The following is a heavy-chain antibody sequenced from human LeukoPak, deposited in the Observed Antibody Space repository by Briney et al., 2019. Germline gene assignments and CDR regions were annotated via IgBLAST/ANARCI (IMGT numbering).Heavy chain of an antibody. CDR2: VRGSDAGT. CDR3: AKNRGGSYYSGSDY. CDR1: GFTSTSYA. D-gene: IGHD1-26*01. Sequence: GRSLRLSCAPSGFTSTSYAMNWVRHAPEKGLEWVSAVRGSDAGTSYADSVKGRFNISRDNSKNTLYLQMNSLRAEDRAVYYCAKNRGGSYYSGSDYWGKGTLVTVSS. V-gene: IGHV3-23*01. J-gene: IGHJ4*02.